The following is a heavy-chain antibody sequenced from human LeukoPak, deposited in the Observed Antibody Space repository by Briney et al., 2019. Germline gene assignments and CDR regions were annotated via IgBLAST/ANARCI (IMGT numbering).Heavy chain of an antibody. Sequence: SGGSLRLSCAASGSTFSDYYMSWIRQAPEKGLEWVSYISSSGSTIYYADSVKGRFTISRDNAKNSLYLQMNSLRAEDTAVYYCEREAVAGTPRTKTRYYYYYGMDVWGQGTTVTVSS. V-gene: IGHV3-11*01. CDR3: EREAVAGTPRTKTRYYYYYGMDV. D-gene: IGHD6-19*01. CDR1: GSTFSDYY. CDR2: ISSSGSTI. J-gene: IGHJ6*02.